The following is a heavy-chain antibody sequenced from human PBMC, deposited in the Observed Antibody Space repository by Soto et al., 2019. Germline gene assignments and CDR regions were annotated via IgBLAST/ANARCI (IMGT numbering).Heavy chain of an antibody. CDR3: ARQVVGYCSGGSCTPFDY. D-gene: IGHD2-15*01. Sequence: LQISGKRSGYSFTGYCISWVRQMPGKGQEWMGRIDPSDSYTNYSPSFQGHVTISADKSISTAYLQWSSLKASDTAMYYCARQVVGYCSGGSCTPFDYWGQGTLGTVSS. V-gene: IGHV5-10-1*01. J-gene: IGHJ4*02. CDR1: GYSFTGYC. CDR2: IDPSDSYT.